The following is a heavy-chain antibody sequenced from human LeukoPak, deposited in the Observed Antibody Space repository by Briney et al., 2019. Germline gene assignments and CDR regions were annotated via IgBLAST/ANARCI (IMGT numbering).Heavy chain of an antibody. CDR3: ASVNYSSGGFDY. Sequence: KTSETLSLTCTVSGGSISSSSYYWGWIRQPPGKGPEWIGSIYYSGSTYYNPSLKSRVTISVDTSKNQFSLKLSSVTAADTAVYYCASVNYSSGGFDYWGQGTLVTVSS. V-gene: IGHV4-39*01. J-gene: IGHJ4*02. D-gene: IGHD4-11*01. CDR2: IYYSGST. CDR1: GGSISSSSYY.